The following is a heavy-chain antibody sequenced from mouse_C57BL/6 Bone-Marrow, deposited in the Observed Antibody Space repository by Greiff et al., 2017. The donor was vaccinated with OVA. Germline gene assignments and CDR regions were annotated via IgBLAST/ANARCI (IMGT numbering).Heavy chain of an antibody. CDR1: GFTFSDYG. J-gene: IGHJ3*01. D-gene: IGHD1-1*01. V-gene: IGHV5-15*01. CDR2: ISNLAYSI. Sequence: EVKVVESGRGLVQPGGSLKLSCAASGFTFSDYGMAWVRQAPRKGPEWVAFISNLAYSIYYADTVTGRFTISRENAKNTLYLEMSSLRSEDTAMYYCAREGDYYGSSSSFAYWGQGTLVTVSA. CDR3: AREGDYYGSSSSFAY.